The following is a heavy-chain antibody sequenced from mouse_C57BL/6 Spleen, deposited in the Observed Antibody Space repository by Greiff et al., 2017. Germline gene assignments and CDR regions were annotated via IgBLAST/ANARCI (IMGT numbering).Heavy chain of an antibody. J-gene: IGHJ3*01. V-gene: IGHV1-5*01. CDR1: GYTFTSYW. CDR3: TRTYYDYGRVWFAY. Sequence: DVQLQESGTVLARPGASVKMSCKTSGYTFTSYWMHWVQQRPGQGLEWIGAIYPGNSDTSYNQKFKGQAKLTAVTSASTAYMELSSLTTEDSAVYYCTRTYYDYGRVWFAYWGQGTLVTVSA. CDR2: IYPGNSDT. D-gene: IGHD2-4*01.